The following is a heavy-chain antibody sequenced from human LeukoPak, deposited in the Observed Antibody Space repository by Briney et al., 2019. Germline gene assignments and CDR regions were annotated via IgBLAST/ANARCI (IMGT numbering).Heavy chain of an antibody. V-gene: IGHV4-59*01. Sequence: SETLSLTCTVSNGSISSYYWSWIRQPPGKGLEWIGSISYSGNIYYNPSLKSRVTISVDTSKNQFSLKLSSVTTADTAVYCCARGPLGDPRAFDVWGQGTMVTVSS. CDR1: NGSISSYY. CDR3: ARGPLGDPRAFDV. CDR2: ISYSGNI. J-gene: IGHJ3*01. D-gene: IGHD3-16*01.